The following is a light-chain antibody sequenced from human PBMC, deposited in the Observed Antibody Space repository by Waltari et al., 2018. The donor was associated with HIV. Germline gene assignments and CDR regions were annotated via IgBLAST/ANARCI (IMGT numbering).Light chain of an antibody. CDR3: CSYTTSGTWV. Sequence: QSALTQPASVSGSPGQSITVSCSGTQNDLGYYNYVSWFQHHADKPPKLIIFDVNKRPSGVSDRFSASKSGRTASLTIFGLQPDDEGDYFCCSYTTSGTWVFGGGTRVTVL. CDR2: DVN. V-gene: IGLV2-14*03. J-gene: IGLJ3*02. CDR1: QNDLGYYNY.